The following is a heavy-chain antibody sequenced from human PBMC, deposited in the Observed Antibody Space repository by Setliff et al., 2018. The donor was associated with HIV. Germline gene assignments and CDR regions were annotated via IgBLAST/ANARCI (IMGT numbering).Heavy chain of an antibody. J-gene: IGHJ4*02. CDR1: GGTFSGSG. Sequence: ASVKVSCKASGGTFSGSGINWVRQAPGQGFEWVGGLLPLFETTTYAQTFQGRVSITTDESTSTAYMELSSLRSDDTAVYYCARGQVVGYTYSGIELWGQGTLVTVSS. D-gene: IGHD5-18*01. CDR2: LLPLFETT. V-gene: IGHV1-69*05. CDR3: ARGQVVGYTYSGIEL.